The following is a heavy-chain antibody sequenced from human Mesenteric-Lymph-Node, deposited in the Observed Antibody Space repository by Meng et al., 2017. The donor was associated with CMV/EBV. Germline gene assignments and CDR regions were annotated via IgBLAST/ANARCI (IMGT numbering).Heavy chain of an antibody. V-gene: IGHV4-59*01. Sequence: SETLSLTCTVSGGSISSYYWSWIRQPPGKGLEWIGYIYYSGSTNYNPSLKSRVTIPVDTSKNQFSLKLSSVTAADTAVYYCARDLLGYLDYWGQGTLVTVSS. CDR1: GGSISSYY. CDR3: ARDLLGYLDY. CDR2: IYYSGST. J-gene: IGHJ4*02.